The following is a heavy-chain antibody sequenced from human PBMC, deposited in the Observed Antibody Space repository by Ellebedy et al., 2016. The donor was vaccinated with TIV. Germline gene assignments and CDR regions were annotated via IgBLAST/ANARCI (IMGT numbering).Heavy chain of an antibody. V-gene: IGHV1-46*01. CDR1: GYSFGSYY. CDR3: ARADEGDPLDY. D-gene: IGHD3-10*01. Sequence: AASVKVSCKASGYSFGSYYLHWVRQAPGQGLEWMGIIDPRGGRIDYAQKFKDRVIMSRDKSTNTVYMELSSLRSEDTAIYYYARADEGDPLDYWGQGTLVTVSS. J-gene: IGHJ4*02. CDR2: IDPRGGRI.